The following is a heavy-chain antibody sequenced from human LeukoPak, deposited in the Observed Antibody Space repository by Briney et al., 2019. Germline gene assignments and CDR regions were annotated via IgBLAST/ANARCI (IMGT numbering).Heavy chain of an antibody. CDR3: AKDFVGYCSGGSCYGHDY. J-gene: IGHJ4*02. CDR1: GFTFSSYE. Sequence: GGSLRLSCAASGFTFSSYEMNWVRQAPGKGLEWVSYISSSGSTIYYADSVKGRFTISRDNAKNSLYLQLNSLRAEDTAVYYCAKDFVGYCSGGSCYGHDYWGQGTLVTVSS. CDR2: ISSSGSTI. V-gene: IGHV3-48*03. D-gene: IGHD2-15*01.